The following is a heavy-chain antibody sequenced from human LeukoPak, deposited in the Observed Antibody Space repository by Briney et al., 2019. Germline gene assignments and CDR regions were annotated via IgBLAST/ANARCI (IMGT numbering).Heavy chain of an antibody. CDR2: IYYSGST. J-gene: IGHJ6*03. Sequence: SETLSLTCTVSGGSISSYYWSWVRQPPGKGLEWIWYIYYSGSTNYIPYLKSRVTISVYTSKNQFSLKLSSVTAADTAVYYCARGGSGYTIYYYYYMDVWGKGTTVTVSS. D-gene: IGHD6-19*01. CDR1: GGSISSYY. V-gene: IGHV4-59*01. CDR3: ARGGSGYTIYYYYYMDV.